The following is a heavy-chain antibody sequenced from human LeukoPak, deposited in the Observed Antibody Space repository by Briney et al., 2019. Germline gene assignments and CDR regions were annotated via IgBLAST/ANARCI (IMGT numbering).Heavy chain of an antibody. CDR2: IYSSGST. CDR1: GGSISSGSYY. Sequence: SETLSLTCTVSGGSISSGSYYWNWIRQPAGKGLEWIGRIYSSGSTNYNPSLESRVTMSVDTSKNQLSLKLSSVTAADTAVYYCARDVVAAAGTWDYWGQGTLVTVSS. J-gene: IGHJ4*02. D-gene: IGHD6-13*01. V-gene: IGHV4-61*02. CDR3: ARDVVAAAGTWDY.